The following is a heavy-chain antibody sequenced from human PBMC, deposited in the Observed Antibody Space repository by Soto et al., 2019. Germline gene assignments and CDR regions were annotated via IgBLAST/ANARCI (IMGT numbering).Heavy chain of an antibody. CDR1: GFSLSSPRMG. D-gene: IGHD1-1*01. V-gene: IGHV2-26*01. CDR3: ARISTLGDWYFDL. CDR2: ISSSDEK. Sequence: QVTLKESGPVLVKPTETLTLTCTVSGFSLSSPRMGVSWIRQPPGKALEWLAHISSSDEKSYSTSLKSRLTSTKDTSRSQVVLIMTNMDPVDTATYYCARISTLGDWYFDLWCRGTLVTVSS. J-gene: IGHJ2*01.